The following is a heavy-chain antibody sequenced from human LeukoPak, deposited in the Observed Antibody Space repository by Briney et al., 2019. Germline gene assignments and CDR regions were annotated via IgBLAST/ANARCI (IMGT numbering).Heavy chain of an antibody. V-gene: IGHV3-66*01. CDR3: AKNYYDSSGYVYYYMDV. CDR2: LYSAGST. D-gene: IGHD3-22*01. Sequence: GGSLRLSCAASGFTVSSNYMSWVRQAPGRGLEWVSVLYSAGSTYYADPLKGRFTIARDNSQNTSYIQMYSLRGDDTAVYYCAKNYYDSSGYVYYYMDVWGKGTTVTISS. CDR1: GFTVSSNY. J-gene: IGHJ6*03.